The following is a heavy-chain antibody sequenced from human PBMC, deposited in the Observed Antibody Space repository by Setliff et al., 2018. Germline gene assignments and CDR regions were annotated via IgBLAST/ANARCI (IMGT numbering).Heavy chain of an antibody. J-gene: IGHJ4*02. CDR3: ARGHYYDSSGYYFSRPDDY. D-gene: IGHD3-22*01. Sequence: PSETLSLTCTVSGGSISSHYWSWIRQPPGKGLEWIGSIYYSGSTNYNPSLKSRVTISVDTSKNQFSLKLSSVTAADTAVCYCARGHYYDSSGYYFSRPDDYWGQGTLVTVSS. V-gene: IGHV4-59*08. CDR2: IYYSGST. CDR1: GGSISSHY.